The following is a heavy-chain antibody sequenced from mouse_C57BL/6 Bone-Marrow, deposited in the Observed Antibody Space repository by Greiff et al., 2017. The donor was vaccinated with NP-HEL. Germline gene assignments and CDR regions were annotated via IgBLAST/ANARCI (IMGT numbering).Heavy chain of an antibody. CDR3: AKSLNSSGYVGDFDY. J-gene: IGHJ2*01. Sequence: VQLQQSGPGLVQPSQSLSITCTVSGFSLTSYGVHWVRQSPGTGLEWLGVIWRGGSTDYNAAFMSRLSITKDNSKSQVFFKMNSLQADDTAIYYCAKSLNSSGYVGDFDYWGQGTTLTVSS. D-gene: IGHD3-2*02. CDR2: IWRGGST. CDR1: GFSLTSYG. V-gene: IGHV2-5*01.